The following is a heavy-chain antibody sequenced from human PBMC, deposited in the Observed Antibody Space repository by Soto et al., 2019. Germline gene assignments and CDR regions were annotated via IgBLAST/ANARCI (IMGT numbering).Heavy chain of an antibody. CDR1: GFTLSGYA. D-gene: IGHD6-6*01. CDR3: ARPARPDFYYMDV. Sequence: EVQLAESGGGLAQPGGSLRLSCAASGFTLSGYAMDWVRQAPGKGLEYVSGISSNGVGTYYANSVQGRFTISRDNSKNPVYLQMGSLRPEDMAVYYCARPARPDFYYMDVWGKGTTVTVSS. J-gene: IGHJ6*03. V-gene: IGHV3-64*01. CDR2: ISSNGVGT.